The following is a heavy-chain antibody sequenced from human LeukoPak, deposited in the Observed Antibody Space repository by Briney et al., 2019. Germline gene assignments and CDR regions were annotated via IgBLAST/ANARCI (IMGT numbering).Heavy chain of an antibody. CDR3: ARLLNYDILTGYPGPDAFDI. Sequence: SETLSLTCTVSGGSISSYYWSWIRQPPGKGLEWIGYIYYSGSTNYNPSLKSRVTISVDTSKNQFSLKLSSVTAADTAVYYCARLLNYDILTGYPGPDAFDIWGQGTMVTVSS. V-gene: IGHV4-59*08. CDR2: IYYSGST. J-gene: IGHJ3*02. CDR1: GGSISSYY. D-gene: IGHD3-9*01.